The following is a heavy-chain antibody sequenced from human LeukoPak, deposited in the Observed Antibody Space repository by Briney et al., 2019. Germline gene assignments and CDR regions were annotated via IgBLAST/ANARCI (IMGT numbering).Heavy chain of an antibody. CDR2: IKQDGSEN. CDR3: VRGAYNWGR. V-gene: IGHV3-7*05. D-gene: IGHD1-1*01. Sequence: PGGSLRLSCAASGFTFSRYAMTWVRQAPGKGLEWVANIKQDGSENYYVDSVKGRFTISRDNAKNSVYLQMNSLRAEDTAVYYCVRGAYNWGRWGQGTLVTVSS. CDR1: GFTFSRYA. J-gene: IGHJ4*02.